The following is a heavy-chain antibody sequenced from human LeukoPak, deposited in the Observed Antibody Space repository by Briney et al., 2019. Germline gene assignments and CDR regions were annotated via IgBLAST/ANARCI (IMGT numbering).Heavy chain of an antibody. CDR1: GFTFSDYY. CDR2: ISSSGSTI. CDR3: ARDEILANYYDSSGYQGPHDAFDI. D-gene: IGHD3-22*01. Sequence: GGSLRLSCAASGFTFSDYYMSWIRQAPGKGLEWVSYISSSGSTIYYADSVKGRFTISRDNAKNSLYLQMNSLRAEDTAVYYCARDEILANYYDSSGYQGPHDAFDIWGQGTMATVSS. V-gene: IGHV3-11*04. J-gene: IGHJ3*02.